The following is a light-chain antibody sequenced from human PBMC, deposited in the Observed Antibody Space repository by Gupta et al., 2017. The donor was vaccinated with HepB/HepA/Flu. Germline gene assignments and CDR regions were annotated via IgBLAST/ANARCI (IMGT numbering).Light chain of an antibody. Sequence: DIVMTQSPDPLAVSLGERATINGKSSQSVLYSSNNKNYLAWYQQKPGQPPKLLIYWASTRESGVPDRFSGSGSGTDFTLTISSLQAEDVAVYYCQQYYSTPWTFGQGTKVEIK. CDR3: QQYYSTPWT. CDR2: WAS. J-gene: IGKJ1*01. CDR1: QSVLYSSNNKNY. V-gene: IGKV4-1*01.